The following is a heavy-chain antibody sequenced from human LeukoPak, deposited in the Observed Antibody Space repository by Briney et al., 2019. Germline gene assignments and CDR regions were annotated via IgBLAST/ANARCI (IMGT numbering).Heavy chain of an antibody. D-gene: IGHD1-26*01. CDR2: ISVSGVST. J-gene: IGHJ5*02. CDR3: ARLSLGAKDWFDP. CDR1: GFTFSSYA. Sequence: GGSLRLSCAASGFTFSSYAMSWVRQAPGKGLEWVSGISVSGVSTNYADSVKGRFTISRDNAKNSLYLQMNSLRAEDTAVYYCARLSLGAKDWFDPWGQGTLVTVSS. V-gene: IGHV3-23*01.